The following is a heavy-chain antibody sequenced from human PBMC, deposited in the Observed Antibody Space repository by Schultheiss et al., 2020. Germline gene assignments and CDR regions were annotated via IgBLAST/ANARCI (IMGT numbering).Heavy chain of an antibody. CDR1: GGTFSSYV. CDR3: ARDAADIVVVPDANPYGYWFDL. CDR2: IIPMFGTA. V-gene: IGHV1-69*13. Sequence: SVKVSCKASGGTFSSYVFSWVRQARGQGLEWMGGIIPMFGTANYAQKFQGRVTITADESTSTAYMELSSLRSEDTAVYYCARDAADIVVVPDANPYGYWFDLWGQGTLVTVSS. J-gene: IGHJ5*02. D-gene: IGHD2-2*01.